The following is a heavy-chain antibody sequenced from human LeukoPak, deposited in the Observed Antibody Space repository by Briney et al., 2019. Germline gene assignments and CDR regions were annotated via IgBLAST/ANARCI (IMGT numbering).Heavy chain of an antibody. CDR3: TRVGYIDEGIDY. J-gene: IGHJ4*02. V-gene: IGHV3-7*04. CDR2: IKQDGSKK. CDR1: GFTISTYW. D-gene: IGHD5-24*01. Sequence: GGSLRLSCVASGFTISTYWMTWVRQAPGKGLEWVANIKQDGSKKSYVDSVKGRFTISRDNAKNSLYLQMNSLRAEDTAIYYCTRVGYIDEGIDYWGQGTLVTVSS.